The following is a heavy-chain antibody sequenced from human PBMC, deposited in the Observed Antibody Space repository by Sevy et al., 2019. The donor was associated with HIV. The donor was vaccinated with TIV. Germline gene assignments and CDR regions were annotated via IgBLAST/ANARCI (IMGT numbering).Heavy chain of an antibody. CDR2: IRYDGSNK. V-gene: IGHV3-30*02. CDR1: GFTFSSYG. D-gene: IGHD5-12*01. J-gene: IGHJ3*02. Sequence: GGSLRLSCAASGFTFSSYGMHWVRQAPGKGLEWVAFIRYDGSNKYYADSVKGRFTISRDNSKNTLYLQMNSLRAEDTAVYYCAQDRPLRPDDAFDIWGQGTMVTVSS. CDR3: AQDRPLRPDDAFDI.